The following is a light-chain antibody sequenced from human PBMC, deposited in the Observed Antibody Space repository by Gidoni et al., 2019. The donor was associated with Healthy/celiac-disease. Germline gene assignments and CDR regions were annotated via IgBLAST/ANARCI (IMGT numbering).Light chain of an antibody. CDR2: EVS. Sequence: QSALTPHPSVSGSPGQSITISCTGTSSDVGSYNLVSWYQQHPDKAPKLMIHEVSKRPSGVSNRFSGSKSGNTASLTISGLQAEDEADYYCCSYAGSSTWVFGGGTKLTVL. J-gene: IGLJ3*02. CDR3: CSYAGSSTWV. CDR1: SSDVGSYNL. V-gene: IGLV2-23*02.